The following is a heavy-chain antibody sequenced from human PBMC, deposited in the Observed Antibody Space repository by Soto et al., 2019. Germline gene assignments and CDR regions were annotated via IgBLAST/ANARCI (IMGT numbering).Heavy chain of an antibody. D-gene: IGHD4-17*01. Sequence: TLSLTFAFLCNSIPCVYYSWTWIRQPPGKGLEWIGYISHRGDTFYSPSLNSRVTMSLDTSKNQFSLELTSVTAADTAVYFFARDYGDYYIDPWGPG. CDR1: CNSIPCVYYS. V-gene: IGHV4-30-2*01. CDR2: ISHRGDT. J-gene: IGHJ5*02. CDR3: ARDYGDYYIDP.